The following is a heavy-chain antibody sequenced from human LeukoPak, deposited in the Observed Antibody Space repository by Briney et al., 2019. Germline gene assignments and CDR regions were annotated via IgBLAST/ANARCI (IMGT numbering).Heavy chain of an antibody. CDR1: GFTFSTYA. Sequence: GGSLRLSCAASGFTFSTYAMSWVRRIPGKGLEWVSAISGSDDGTYYADSVKGRFTISRDNSRNTLYLQMNTLRAEDTAVYFCAKSPVSSCRGSFCYPFDYWGQGNLVTVSS. D-gene: IGHD2-15*01. CDR2: ISGSDDGT. V-gene: IGHV3-23*01. J-gene: IGHJ4*02. CDR3: AKSPVSSCRGSFCYPFDY.